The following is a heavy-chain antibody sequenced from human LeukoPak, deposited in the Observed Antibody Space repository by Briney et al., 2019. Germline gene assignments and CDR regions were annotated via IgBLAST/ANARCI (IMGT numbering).Heavy chain of an antibody. Sequence: SETLSLTCTVSGGSISSYYWSWIRQPPGKGLEWIGYIYYSGSTNYNPSLKSRVTISVDTSKNQFSLKLSSVTAADTAVYYCARGDYASYFYYMDVWGKGTTVTVSS. CDR2: IYYSGST. D-gene: IGHD4-17*01. CDR3: ARGDYASYFYYMDV. V-gene: IGHV4-59*01. CDR1: GGSISSYY. J-gene: IGHJ6*03.